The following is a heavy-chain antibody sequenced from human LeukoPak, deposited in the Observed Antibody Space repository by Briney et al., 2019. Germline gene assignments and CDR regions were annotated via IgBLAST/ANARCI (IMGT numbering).Heavy chain of an antibody. Sequence: SETLSLTCTGSGGTISSYYWTWIRQPPGKGLEWIGRIHTSGSTNYNPSLKSRVTMSADTSKNQFALKLTSVTAADTAVYYCARAWQWLPLDSWGQGTLVTVSS. CDR2: IHTSGST. CDR1: GGTISSYY. CDR3: ARAWQWLPLDS. J-gene: IGHJ4*02. D-gene: IGHD6-19*01. V-gene: IGHV4-4*07.